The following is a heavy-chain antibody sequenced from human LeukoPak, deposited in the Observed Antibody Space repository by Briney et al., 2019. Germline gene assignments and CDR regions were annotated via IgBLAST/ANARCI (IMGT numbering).Heavy chain of an antibody. J-gene: IGHJ4*02. CDR2: IYSGGST. CDR1: GFTVSSNY. Sequence: PGGSLRLSCAASGFTVSSNYMSWVRQAPGKGLEWVSVIYSGGSTYYADSVKGRFTISRDNSKNTLYLQMNSLRAEGTAVYYCARRLRTVTRFSDYWGQGTLVTVSS. D-gene: IGHD4-17*01. V-gene: IGHV3-53*01. CDR3: ARRLRTVTRFSDY.